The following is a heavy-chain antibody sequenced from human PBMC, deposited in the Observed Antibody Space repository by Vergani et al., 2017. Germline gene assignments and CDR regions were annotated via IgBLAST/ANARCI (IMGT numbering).Heavy chain of an antibody. CDR3: ARQGYCSSTSCYGYYYYYGMDV. V-gene: IGHV1-69*02. CDR2: IIPILGIA. Sequence: QVQLVQSGAEVKKPGSSVKVSCKASGGTFSSYTISWVRQAPGQGLEWMRRIIPILGIANYAQKFQGRVTITADKSTSTAYMELSSLRSEDTAVYYCARQGYCSSTSCYGYYYYYGMDVWGQGTTVTVSS. D-gene: IGHD2-2*01. CDR1: GGTFSSYT. J-gene: IGHJ6*02.